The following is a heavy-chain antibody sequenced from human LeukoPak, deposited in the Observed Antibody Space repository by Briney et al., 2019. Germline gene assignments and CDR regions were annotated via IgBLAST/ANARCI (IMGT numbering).Heavy chain of an antibody. CDR3: ARSRYGDNGY. D-gene: IGHD4-17*01. CDR2: IYYSGST. CDR1: GGSISSYY. Sequence: PSETLSLTCTVSGGSISSYYWSWIRQPPGKGLEWIGYIYYSGSTNYNPSLKSRVTISVDMSKNQFSLKLSSVTAADTAVYYCARSRYGDNGYWGQGTLVTVSS. V-gene: IGHV4-59*01. J-gene: IGHJ4*02.